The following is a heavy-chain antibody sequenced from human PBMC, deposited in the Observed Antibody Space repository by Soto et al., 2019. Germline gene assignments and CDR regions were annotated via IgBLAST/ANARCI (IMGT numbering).Heavy chain of an antibody. V-gene: IGHV1-18*01. J-gene: IGHJ5*02. CDR1: GYTFTSYG. CDR3: ARDTRRFCISISCYNWFDP. Sequence: GASVKVSCKASGYTFTSYGISWVRQAPGQGLEWMGWISAYNANTNYAQNFQGRVTMTTDTSTSTVYMELRSLRSDDTAVYYFARDTRRFCISISCYNWFDPWGQGTLVTVSS. D-gene: IGHD2-2*01. CDR2: ISAYNANT.